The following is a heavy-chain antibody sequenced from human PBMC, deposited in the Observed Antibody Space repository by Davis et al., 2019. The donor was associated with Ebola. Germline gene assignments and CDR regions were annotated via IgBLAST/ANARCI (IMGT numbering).Heavy chain of an antibody. Sequence: SETLSLTCSVSGGSVSSGDYYWNWIRQPPGRGLEWIGYIYYTGSTIYSASLKSRVTISIDTSKNQFSLRLRSVTTADTAVYYCARIVASSSGMDVWGKGTTVTVSS. V-gene: IGHV4-61*08. CDR2: IYYTGST. D-gene: IGHD3-16*02. CDR1: GGSVSSGDYY. CDR3: ARIVASSSGMDV. J-gene: IGHJ6*04.